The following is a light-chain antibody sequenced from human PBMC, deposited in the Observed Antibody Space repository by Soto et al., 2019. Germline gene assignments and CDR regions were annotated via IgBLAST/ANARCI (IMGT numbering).Light chain of an antibody. Sequence: QSVLTQPPSVSGAPGQRVTISCTGSSSNIGAGYEVHWYQHLPGKAPKLLIYGNTNRPSGVPDRFSGSKSGTSASLAITGLQAEEEAVFSRQPYDSSLSASFVFGGGPNLPVL. CDR2: GNT. CDR1: SSNIGAGYE. V-gene: IGLV1-40*01. J-gene: IGLJ2*01. CDR3: QPYDSSLSASFV.